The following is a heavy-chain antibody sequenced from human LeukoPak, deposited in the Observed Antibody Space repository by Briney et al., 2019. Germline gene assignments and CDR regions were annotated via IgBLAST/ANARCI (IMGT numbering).Heavy chain of an antibody. D-gene: IGHD6-13*01. CDR1: TNSFFDYA. J-gene: IGHJ4*02. CDR3: ATTLNIATPGHL. V-gene: IGHV3-7*01. CDR2: IKSDESER. Sequence: PGRSLRLSCEASTNSFFDYAMNWVRQAPGKGLEWVANIKSDESERFYLDSVKGRFTISRDNAKNSVYLQMSSLRAEDTGVYYCATTLNIATPGHLWGQGALVTVSS.